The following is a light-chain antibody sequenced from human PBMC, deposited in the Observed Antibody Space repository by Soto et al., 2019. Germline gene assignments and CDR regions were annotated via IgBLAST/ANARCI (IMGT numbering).Light chain of an antibody. CDR3: SSYTRSSTQV. J-gene: IGLJ1*01. V-gene: IGLV2-14*03. Sequence: QSVLTQPASVSGSPGQSITISCTGTSNDVGAYSYVTWYQQHPGKAPKVMIYDVTVRPSGVSHRFSGSKSGNTASLTISGLQAEDEADYYCSSYTRSSTQVFGTGTKLTVL. CDR1: SNDVGAYSY. CDR2: DVT.